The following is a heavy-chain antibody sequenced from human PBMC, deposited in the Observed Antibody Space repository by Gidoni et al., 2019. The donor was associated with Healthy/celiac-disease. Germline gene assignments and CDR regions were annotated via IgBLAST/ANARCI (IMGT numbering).Heavy chain of an antibody. Sequence: QVQLVQSGAEVKKPGASVTVSCQASGYTFTSYYMHWVRQAPGQGLEWMGIINPSGGSTSYAQKFQGRVTMTRETSTSTVDMELSSLRSEDTAVYYCASEQVNYYDSSGYSPADAFDIWGQGTMVTVSS. D-gene: IGHD3-22*01. CDR1: GYTFTSYY. J-gene: IGHJ3*02. CDR3: ASEQVNYYDSSGYSPADAFDI. CDR2: INPSGGST. V-gene: IGHV1-46*01.